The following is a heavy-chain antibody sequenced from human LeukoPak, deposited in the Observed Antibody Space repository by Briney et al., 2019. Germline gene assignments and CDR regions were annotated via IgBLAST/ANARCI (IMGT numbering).Heavy chain of an antibody. CDR1: GYSISSGYY. CDR3: ARGRGVKWELLPGSYYFDY. V-gene: IGHV4-38-2*02. J-gene: IGHJ4*02. D-gene: IGHD1-26*01. CDR2: IYHSGST. Sequence: SETLSLTCTVSGYSISSGYYWGWIRQPPGKGLEWIGSIYHSGSTYYNPSLKSRVTISVDTSKNQFSLKLSSVTAADTAVYYCARGRGVKWELLPGSYYFDYWGQGTLVTVSS.